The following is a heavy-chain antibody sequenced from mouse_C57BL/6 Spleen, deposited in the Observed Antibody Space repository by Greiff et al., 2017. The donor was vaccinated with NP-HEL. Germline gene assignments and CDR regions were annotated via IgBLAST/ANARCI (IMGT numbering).Heavy chain of an antibody. D-gene: IGHD3-2*02. Sequence: QVQLQQPGAELVKPGASVKMSCKASGYTFTSYWITWVKQRPGPGLEWIGDIYPGSGSTNYNEKFKSKATLTVDTSSSTAYMQLSSLTSEDSAVYYGARGGQLRPEGFDDWGQGTTLTVSS. CDR3: ARGGQLRPEGFDD. V-gene: IGHV1-55*01. CDR2: IYPGSGST. J-gene: IGHJ2*01. CDR1: GYTFTSYW.